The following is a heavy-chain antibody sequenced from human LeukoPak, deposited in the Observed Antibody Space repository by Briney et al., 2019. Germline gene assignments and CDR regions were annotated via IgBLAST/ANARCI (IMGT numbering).Heavy chain of an antibody. CDR3: ARDRQQVRYYGMDV. CDR2: TYSGGSS. D-gene: IGHD6-13*01. V-gene: IGHV3-53*01. J-gene: IGHJ6*02. CDR1: GFTVTTNY. Sequence: GGSLGLSCAASGFTVTTNYMSWVRQAPGNGLEWVSVTYSGGSSYYADSVKGRFTVSRDISKNTVYLQMSSLRAEDTAVYYCARDRQQVRYYGMDVWGQGTTVTVSS.